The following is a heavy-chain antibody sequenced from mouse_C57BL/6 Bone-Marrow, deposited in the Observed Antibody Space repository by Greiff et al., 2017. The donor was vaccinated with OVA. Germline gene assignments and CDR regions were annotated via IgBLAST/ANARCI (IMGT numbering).Heavy chain of an antibody. J-gene: IGHJ4*01. CDR2: IIYLGST. Sequence: VQLKESGPGLAKPSQTLSLTCSVTGYSITSDYWNWIRKFPVNKLEYMGYIIYLGSTYYNPSLKSRISIPRDTSKNQYYLQLNSVTTEDTATYYCARKDGSSYGAMDYWGQGTSVTVSS. D-gene: IGHD1-1*01. CDR1: GYSITSDY. CDR3: ARKDGSSYGAMDY. V-gene: IGHV3-8*01.